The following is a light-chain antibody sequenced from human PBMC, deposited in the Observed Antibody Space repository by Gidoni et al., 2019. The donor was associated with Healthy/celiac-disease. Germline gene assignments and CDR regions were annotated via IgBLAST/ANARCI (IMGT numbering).Light chain of an antibody. V-gene: IGKV3-20*01. J-gene: IGKJ1*01. CDR2: GAS. CDR3: QQYGSSPWT. CDR1: QSVSSSY. Sequence: EIVLTQSPGTLSLSPGERATLSCRASQSVSSSYLAWYQQKPGQAPRLLIYGASSRATGIPDRFSGSVSGTDFTLTISRLGPEDFAVYYCQQYGSSPWTFGQGTRWKSN.